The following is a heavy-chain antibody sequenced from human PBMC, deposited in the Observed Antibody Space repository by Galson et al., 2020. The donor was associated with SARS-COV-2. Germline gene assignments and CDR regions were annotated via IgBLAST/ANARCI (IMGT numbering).Heavy chain of an antibody. V-gene: IGHV2-70*11. Sequence: SGPTLVKPTQTLTLTCSFSGFSLSTSGMCVSWIRQPPGKAPEWLARIDWDDDTYYSTSLKTRLSISKDTSTNRVILTMTNMDPVDTATYFCARSDVYTSHCSGGSCWDHWGQGILVTVSS. D-gene: IGHD2-15*01. CDR2: IDWDDDT. J-gene: IGHJ4*02. CDR3: ARSDVYTSHCSGGSCWDH. CDR1: GFSLSTSGMC.